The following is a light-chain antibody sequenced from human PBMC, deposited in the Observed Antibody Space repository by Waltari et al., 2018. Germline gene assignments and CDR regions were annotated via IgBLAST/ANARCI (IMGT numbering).Light chain of an antibody. CDR3: QQSYNTPT. CDR2: AAS. J-gene: IGKJ3*01. Sequence: DIQMTQSPSSLSASVGDRVTITCRASQSISNYLNWYQQKPGKAPKLLIYAASTLQSGAPSRFSGSGSGTDFTLTISSLQPEXXATYYCQQSYNTPTLGPGTKVEI. CDR1: QSISNY. V-gene: IGKV1-39*01.